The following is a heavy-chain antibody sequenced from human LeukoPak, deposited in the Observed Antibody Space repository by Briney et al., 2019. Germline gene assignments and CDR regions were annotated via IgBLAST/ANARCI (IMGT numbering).Heavy chain of an antibody. CDR3: ARDSPQTTPALL. D-gene: IGHD4-11*01. J-gene: IGHJ4*02. Sequence: PSETLSLTCTVSGGSISRSSYYWGWIRQPPGKGLEWIGSIYYSGSTYYNPTLKSRVTISVDTSKNQFSLKLSSVTAADTAVYYCARDSPQTTPALLWGQGTLVTVSS. V-gene: IGHV4-39*02. CDR2: IYYSGST. CDR1: GGSISRSSYY.